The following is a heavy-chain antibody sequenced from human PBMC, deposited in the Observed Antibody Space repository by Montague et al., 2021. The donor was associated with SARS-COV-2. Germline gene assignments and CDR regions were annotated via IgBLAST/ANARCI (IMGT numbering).Heavy chain of an antibody. D-gene: IGHD1-1*01. CDR3: TRHVHMTWPEPSPGFDY. CDR2: VHYSGRP. CDR1: GDSISSSSYN. V-gene: IGHV4-39*01. J-gene: IGHJ4*02. Sequence: SETLSLTCTVSGDSISSSSYNRGWIRQPPGKGLEWIGSVHYSGRPYYNPSLKSRVTIYVDTSKNQLSLKLSSVTAADTAVYYCTRHVHMTWPEPSPGFDYWGQGTLVTGSS.